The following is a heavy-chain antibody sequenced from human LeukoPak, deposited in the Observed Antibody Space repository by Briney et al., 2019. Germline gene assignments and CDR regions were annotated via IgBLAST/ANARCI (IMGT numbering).Heavy chain of an antibody. V-gene: IGHV3-30*02. Sequence: PGGSLRLSCAASGFTFSSYDMHWVRQAPGKGLEWVAFIRYDGSNKYYGDSVKGRFTISRDNSKNTLYLQMNSLRAEDTAVYYCATDRGYYTSGSYYLDYWGQGTLVTVSS. CDR1: GFTFSSYD. J-gene: IGHJ4*02. CDR3: ATDRGYYTSGSYYLDY. CDR2: IRYDGSNK. D-gene: IGHD3-10*01.